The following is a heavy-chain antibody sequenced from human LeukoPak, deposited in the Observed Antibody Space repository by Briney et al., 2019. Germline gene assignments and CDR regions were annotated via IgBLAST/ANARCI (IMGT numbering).Heavy chain of an antibody. CDR2: IIPIFGTA. CDR3: ASSSYGSGSYFSWFDP. D-gene: IGHD3-10*01. V-gene: IGHV1-69*05. Sequence: RASVKVSCKASGGTFSSYAISWVRQAPGQGLEWMGGIIPIFGTANYAQKFQGRVTITTDESTSTAYMELSSLRSEDTAVYYCASSSYGSGSYFSWFDPWGQGTLVTVSS. J-gene: IGHJ5*02. CDR1: GGTFSSYA.